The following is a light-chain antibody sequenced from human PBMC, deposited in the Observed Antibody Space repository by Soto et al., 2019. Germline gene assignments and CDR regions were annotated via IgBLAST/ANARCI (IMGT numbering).Light chain of an antibody. CDR3: QQSYNTPLT. CDR1: QSISNY. CDR2: AAS. Sequence: DIQMTQSPSSLSASVGDRVTITCRASQSISNYLNWYQQKPGKAPKLLIYAASSLQRGVPSRFSGSESGTDFTLTISSLQPEDFATYYCQQSYNTPLTFGGGTKV. J-gene: IGKJ4*01. V-gene: IGKV1-39*01.